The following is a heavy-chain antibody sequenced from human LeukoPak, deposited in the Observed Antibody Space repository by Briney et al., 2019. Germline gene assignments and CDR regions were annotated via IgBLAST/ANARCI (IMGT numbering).Heavy chain of an antibody. J-gene: IGHJ3*02. CDR1: GGTFSSYA. CDR3: ARDGLAYCGGDCNDAFDI. Sequence: ASVKVSCKASGGTFSSYAISWVRQAPGQGLEWMGGIIPIFGTANYAQKFQGRVTITADESASTAYMELSSLRSEDTAVYYCARDGLAYCGGDCNDAFDIWGQGTMVTVSS. CDR2: IIPIFGTA. D-gene: IGHD2-21*02. V-gene: IGHV1-69*13.